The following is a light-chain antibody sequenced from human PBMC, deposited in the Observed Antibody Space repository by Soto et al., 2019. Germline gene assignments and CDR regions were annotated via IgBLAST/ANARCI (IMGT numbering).Light chain of an antibody. CDR3: QQYGRSPDLFT. CDR2: GAS. CDR1: QSVSSSF. V-gene: IGKV3-20*01. J-gene: IGKJ3*01. Sequence: ENVLTQSPGTLSLSPGDRATLSCRASQSVSSSFLAWYQQKPGQAPRLLIYGASNRASGIPDRFSGSGSGTDFTLTITRLELGDFAVYYCQQYGRSPDLFTFGPGTKVEIK.